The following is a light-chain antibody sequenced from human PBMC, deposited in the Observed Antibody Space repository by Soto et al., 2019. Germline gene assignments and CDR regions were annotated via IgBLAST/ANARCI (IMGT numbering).Light chain of an antibody. CDR1: QSVFFTSNNKNY. Sequence: DIVMTQSPDSLAVSLGGRATINCKSSQSVFFTSNNKNYLAWYQQKPGQPPELLIYWASTRESGVPDRFSGSGSGTDFTLTVTSLQAEDVALYYCQQYYSSPRTFGQGTKVDIK. J-gene: IGKJ1*01. CDR3: QQYYSSPRT. CDR2: WAS. V-gene: IGKV4-1*01.